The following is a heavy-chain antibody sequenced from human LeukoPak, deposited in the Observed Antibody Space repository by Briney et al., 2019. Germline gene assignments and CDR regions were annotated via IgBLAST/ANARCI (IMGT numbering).Heavy chain of an antibody. CDR3: ARGNRIVGATKDFDY. J-gene: IGHJ4*02. D-gene: IGHD1-26*01. CDR1: GYTFTSCY. Sequence: ASVKVSCKASGYTFTSCYMHWVRQAPGQGLEWMGIINPSGGSTSYAQKFQGRVTMTRDTSTSTVYMELSSLRSEDTAVYYCARGNRIVGATKDFDYWGQGTLVTVSS. V-gene: IGHV1-46*01. CDR2: INPSGGST.